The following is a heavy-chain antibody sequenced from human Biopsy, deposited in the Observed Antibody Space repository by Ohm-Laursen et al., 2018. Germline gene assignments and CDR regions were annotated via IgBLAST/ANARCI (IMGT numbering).Heavy chain of an antibody. Sequence: TLSLTCIVSGGSISSGGSYWSWIRQRPGKGLEWIGYIFYSANTYYNPSLKSRVTISVDTSKNQFSLKLSSVTAADTAVYYCARLGSGDYFPTFFDFWGQGALVTVSS. V-gene: IGHV4-31*03. CDR2: IFYSANT. D-gene: IGHD5-12*01. CDR3: ARLGSGDYFPTFFDF. CDR1: GGSISSGGSY. J-gene: IGHJ4*02.